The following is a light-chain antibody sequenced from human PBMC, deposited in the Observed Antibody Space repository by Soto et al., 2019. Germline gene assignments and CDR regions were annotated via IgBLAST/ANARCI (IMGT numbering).Light chain of an antibody. CDR2: EVI. CDR1: YSDVGCSNY. Sequence: QSALTQPPSASGSPGQSVTISCTGTYSDVGCSNYVSWYQQHPGKAPKLVIYEVIQRPSGVPDRFSGSRSGNTASLTVSRLQAEDEADYYCSSNVVGTNLKIFGGGTKVTVL. CDR3: SSNVVGTNLKI. V-gene: IGLV2-8*01. J-gene: IGLJ2*01.